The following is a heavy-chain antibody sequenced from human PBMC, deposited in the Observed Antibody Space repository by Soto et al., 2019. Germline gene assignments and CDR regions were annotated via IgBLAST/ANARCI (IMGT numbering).Heavy chain of an antibody. CDR2: IYHSGST. D-gene: IGHD5-18*01. Sequence: TSETLSLTCTVSGGSISSYYWSWIRQPPGKGLEWIGEIYHSGSTNYNPSLKSRVTISVDKSKNQFSLKLSSVTAADTAVYYCGRDEYSYGNGENYYYGMDVWGQGTTVTVSS. CDR3: GRDEYSYGNGENYYYGMDV. V-gene: IGHV4-59*12. CDR1: GGSISSYY. J-gene: IGHJ6*02.